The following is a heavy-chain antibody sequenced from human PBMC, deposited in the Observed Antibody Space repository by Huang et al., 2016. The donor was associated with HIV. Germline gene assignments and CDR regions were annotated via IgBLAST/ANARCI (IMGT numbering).Heavy chain of an antibody. CDR1: GFTFGTYG. CDR2: NSYDGRIK. D-gene: IGHD1-7*01. V-gene: IGHV3-30*18. Sequence: QVQLVESGGGVVQPGGSLRLSCAASGFTFGTYGMHWVRQATGKGLEWVATNSYDGRIKKYADILKGRYTISRENSRNMLCLQISSLRDDDTAVYYGAKDRWNLNLMSLFDYWGQGTLITVSS. J-gene: IGHJ4*02. CDR3: AKDRWNLNLMSLFDY.